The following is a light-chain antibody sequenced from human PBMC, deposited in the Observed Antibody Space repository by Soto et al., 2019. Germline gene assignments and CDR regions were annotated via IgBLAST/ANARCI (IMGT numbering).Light chain of an antibody. Sequence: EVVMTQFPATLSVSPGGRATLSCRASQSLSTNLAWYQQKPGQAPRLLIYGASSRATGIPDRFSGSGSGTDFTLTISRLEPEDFAVYYCQQYGSSPTFGQGTKVDIK. V-gene: IGKV3-20*01. CDR1: QSLSTN. J-gene: IGKJ1*01. CDR2: GAS. CDR3: QQYGSSPT.